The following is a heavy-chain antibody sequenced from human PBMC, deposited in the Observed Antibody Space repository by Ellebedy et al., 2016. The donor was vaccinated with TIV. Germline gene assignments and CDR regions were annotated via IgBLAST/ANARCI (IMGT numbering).Heavy chain of an antibody. Sequence: GESLKISCATSGFSVSGMHWVRQAPGQGLEWVAFVRSDGSTKYYMDSVKGRFTISRDSSKNTLDLQMNSLRTEDTGVYYRVKGAYPVPTVMAVWGQGTMVIVSS. CDR2: VRSDGSTK. D-gene: IGHD3-16*01. J-gene: IGHJ6*02. CDR3: VKGAYPVPTVMAV. V-gene: IGHV3-30*02. CDR1: GFSVSG.